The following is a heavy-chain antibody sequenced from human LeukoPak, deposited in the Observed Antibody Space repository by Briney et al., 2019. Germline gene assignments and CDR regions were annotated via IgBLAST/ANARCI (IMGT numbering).Heavy chain of an antibody. CDR2: ISDSGSLT. J-gene: IGHJ4*02. CDR1: GFAFSNLA. CDR3: AKDARRTNGWYFFDY. Sequence: PGGSLRLSCAASGFAFSNLAMGWVRQAPGRGLEWVSVISDSGSLTCYADSVKGRFTISRDNSKNTLFLQMNSLRAEDTAVYYCAKDARRTNGWYFFDYWGQGTLVTVSS. V-gene: IGHV3-23*01. D-gene: IGHD6-19*01.